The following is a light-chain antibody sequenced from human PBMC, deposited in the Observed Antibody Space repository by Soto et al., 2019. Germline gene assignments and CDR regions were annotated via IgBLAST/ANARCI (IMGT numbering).Light chain of an antibody. CDR2: LNSDGSH. J-gene: IGLJ3*02. CDR1: SGHSSYA. V-gene: IGLV4-69*01. CDR3: QIWGTARL. Sequence: QLVLTQSPSASASVGASVKLTCTLSSGHSSYAIAWHQQQPEKGPRYLMKLNSDGSHSKGDGIPDRFSGSSSGAERYLTISSLQSEDEADYYCQIWGTARLFGGGTKLTVL.